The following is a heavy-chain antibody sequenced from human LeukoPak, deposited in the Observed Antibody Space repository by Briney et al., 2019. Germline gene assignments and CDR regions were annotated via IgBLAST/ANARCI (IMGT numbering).Heavy chain of an antibody. CDR1: GGSISSGDYY. D-gene: IGHD3-22*01. J-gene: IGHJ3*02. CDR2: IYYSGST. CDR3: ARGDYYDSSGYYSSVAFDI. Sequence: SETLSLTCTVSGGSISSGDYYWSWIRQPPRKGLEWIGYIYYSGSTYYNPSLKSRVTISVDTSKNQFSLKLSSVTAADTAVYYCARGDYYDSSGYYSSVAFDIWGQGTMVTVSS. V-gene: IGHV4-30-4*08.